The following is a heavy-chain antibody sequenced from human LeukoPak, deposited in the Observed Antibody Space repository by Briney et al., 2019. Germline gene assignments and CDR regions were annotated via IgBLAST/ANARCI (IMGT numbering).Heavy chain of an antibody. CDR3: TRDVPRSSGYPDN. CDR1: GDSNSSYY. D-gene: IGHD3-22*01. J-gene: IGHJ4*02. Sequence: PSETLSLTCTASGDSNSSYYWSWIRQPPGKGLEWIGYIHHSGRTNYNPPLKSRVTISIDTSKNQFSLKLSSVTAADSAVYYCTRDVPRSSGYPDNWGQGTLVTVSS. V-gene: IGHV4-59*01. CDR2: IHHSGRT.